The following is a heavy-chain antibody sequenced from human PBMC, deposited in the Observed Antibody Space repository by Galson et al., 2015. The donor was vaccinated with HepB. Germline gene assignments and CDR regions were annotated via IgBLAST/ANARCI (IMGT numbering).Heavy chain of an antibody. J-gene: IGHJ3*02. Sequence: LRLSCAASGFTFSSYGMHWVRQAPGKGLEWVAVIWYDGSNKYYADSVKGRFTISRDNSKNTLYLQMNSLRAEDTAVYYCARYSSGWYRDAFDIWGQGTMVTVSS. CDR2: IWYDGSNK. CDR3: ARYSSGWYRDAFDI. D-gene: IGHD6-19*01. CDR1: GFTFSSYG. V-gene: IGHV3-33*01.